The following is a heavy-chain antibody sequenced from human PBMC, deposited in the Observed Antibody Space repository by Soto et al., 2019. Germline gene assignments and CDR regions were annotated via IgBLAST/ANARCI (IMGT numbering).Heavy chain of an antibody. J-gene: IGHJ6*02. CDR1: GFIFSRYG. CDR2: ISYDGSNK. V-gene: IGHV3-30*18. Sequence: QGQLVESGGGVVQPGTSLRLSCEASGFIFSRYGMHWVRQAPGKGLEWVAVISYDGSNKYYAESVKSRFIISRDKSENTLYLQMNSLRAEDTAVYYCAKDLGSGKSYYYYAMDVWGQGTTVTVSS. D-gene: IGHD3-10*01. CDR3: AKDLGSGKSYYYYAMDV.